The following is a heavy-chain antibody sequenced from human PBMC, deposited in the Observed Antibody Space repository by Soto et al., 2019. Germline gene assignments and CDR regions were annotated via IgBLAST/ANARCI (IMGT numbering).Heavy chain of an antibody. V-gene: IGHV3-49*03. CDR2: IRSKAFGGTT. CDR3: TRDPYSSSWYPNWFDP. Sequence: GGSLRLSCTASGFTFGDYGMGWFRQAPGTGLEWVGFIRSKAFGGTTEYAASVKGRFTISRDDSKSIAYLHMNSLKTEDTAVYYCTRDPYSSSWYPNWFDPWSQGTLVTVSS. J-gene: IGHJ5*02. CDR1: GFTFGDYG. D-gene: IGHD6-13*01.